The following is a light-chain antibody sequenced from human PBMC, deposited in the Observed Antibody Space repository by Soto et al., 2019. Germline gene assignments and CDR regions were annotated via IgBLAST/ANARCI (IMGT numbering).Light chain of an antibody. CDR3: QQYNKWPPYT. V-gene: IGKV3-15*01. CDR2: GAS. J-gene: IGKJ2*01. CDR1: QSVSSN. Sequence: EIVMTQSPANLSVSPGERATLSCRASQSVSSNLAWYQQKPGQGPRLLIYGASTRATSIPARFCGSGSGTEFTLTINSLQSEDFAVYYCQQYNKWPPYTFGQGSKLEI.